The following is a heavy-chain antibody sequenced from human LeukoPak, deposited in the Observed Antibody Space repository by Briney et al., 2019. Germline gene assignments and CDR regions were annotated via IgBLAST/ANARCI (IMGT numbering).Heavy chain of an antibody. CDR3: AIHIRTIAITSPYYYVDV. V-gene: IGHV5-51*01. Sequence: GESLKISCQASGYSFTSYWIGWVRQMPDKVLEWMGIIDPGDSETKYSPSFEDQVTISADKYTSTAYLQWDSLKASDTATYYSAIHIRTIAITSPYYYVDVWGKGTTVTVSS. D-gene: IGHD3-10*01. CDR1: GYSFTSYW. CDR2: IDPGDSET. J-gene: IGHJ6*04.